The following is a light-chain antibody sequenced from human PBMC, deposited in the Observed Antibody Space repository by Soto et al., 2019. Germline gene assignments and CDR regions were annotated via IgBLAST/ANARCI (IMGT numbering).Light chain of an antibody. CDR1: QYISDF. Sequence: IQTTQSPSTLSEYIGDRVTTTCRASQYISDFLNWYQQKPGKAPVILIYAASTLQSGVPSRFNGGGSGTEFTLTISSPQPEDSATYYGLQHNSYPQTFGQGTKVDIK. V-gene: IGKV1-17*01. CDR2: AAS. J-gene: IGKJ1*01. CDR3: LQHNSYPQT.